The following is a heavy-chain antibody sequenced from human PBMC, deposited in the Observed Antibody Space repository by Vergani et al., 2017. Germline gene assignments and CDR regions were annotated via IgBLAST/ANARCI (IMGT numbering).Heavy chain of an antibody. Sequence: EVQLVESGGGLVQPGGSLRLSCAASGFTFSSYDMHWVRQAPGKGLEWVTAIGTAGDTYYPGSVKGRFTISRENAKNSLYLKMNSLRAGDTAVYYCARGGSDMDVWGQGTTVTVSS. CDR2: IGTAGDT. V-gene: IGHV3-13*04. J-gene: IGHJ6*02. CDR3: ARGGSDMDV. CDR1: GFTFSSYD. D-gene: IGHD3-16*01.